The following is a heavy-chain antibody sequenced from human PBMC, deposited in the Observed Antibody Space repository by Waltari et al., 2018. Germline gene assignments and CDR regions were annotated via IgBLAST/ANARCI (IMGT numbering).Heavy chain of an antibody. D-gene: IGHD6-13*01. J-gene: IGHJ4*02. Sequence: EVQLVESGGGLVQPGRSLRLSCAASGFTFDDYAMPWVRQAPGKGLEWVSGSSWNSGSIGYADSVKGRFTISRDNAKNSLYLQMNSLRAEDTALYYCAKTQQLGFDYWGQGTLVTVSS. CDR3: AKTQQLGFDY. CDR2: SSWNSGSI. CDR1: GFTFDDYA. V-gene: IGHV3-9*01.